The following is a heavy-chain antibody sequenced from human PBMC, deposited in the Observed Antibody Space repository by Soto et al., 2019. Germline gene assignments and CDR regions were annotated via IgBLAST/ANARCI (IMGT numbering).Heavy chain of an antibody. J-gene: IGHJ2*01. Sequence: SETLSLTCSVSGASISSFNWNWVRQPAGKGPEWVGRLNIAGTINYNPSLKSRITMSMDTSKNQISLHLRSVTTADTAIYYCARDRGEYTSSWFWYFSHWGHGTLVTVSS. CDR2: LNIAGTI. V-gene: IGHV4-4*07. CDR1: GASISSFN. D-gene: IGHD6-13*01. CDR3: ARDRGEYTSSWFWYFSH.